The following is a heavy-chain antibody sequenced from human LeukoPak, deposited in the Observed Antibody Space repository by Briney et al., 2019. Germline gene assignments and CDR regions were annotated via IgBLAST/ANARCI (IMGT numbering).Heavy chain of an antibody. Sequence: GASVKVSCKASGYSFTEYYMYWVRQAPGQGLECMGWINPNSGATRSAQTFQGRVSMTRDTSMRTAYMELISLRPVDTAVYYCARGEGGYFGSGSLVYWGQGTPVTVSS. CDR2: INPNSGAT. D-gene: IGHD3-10*01. J-gene: IGHJ4*02. CDR3: ARGEGGYFGSGSLVY. CDR1: GYSFTEYY. V-gene: IGHV1-2*02.